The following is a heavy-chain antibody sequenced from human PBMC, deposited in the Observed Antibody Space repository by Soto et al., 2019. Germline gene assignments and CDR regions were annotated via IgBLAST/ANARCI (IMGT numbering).Heavy chain of an antibody. CDR3: AKRGDDSGYPRGYNFHF. V-gene: IGHV3-23*01. Sequence: GGSLRLSCTASGFSFSDYAMSWVRQAPGKGLQWVSTINNSGGTTYYADSVKGRFAISRDNSKNTLFLQMNGLRAEDTALYYCAKRGDDSGYPRGYNFHFWGRGTLVTVSS. D-gene: IGHD3-22*01. CDR2: INNSGGTT. J-gene: IGHJ4*02. CDR1: GFSFSDYA.